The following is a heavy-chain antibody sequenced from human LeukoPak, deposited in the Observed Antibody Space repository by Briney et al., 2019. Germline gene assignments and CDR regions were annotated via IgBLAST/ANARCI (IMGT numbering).Heavy chain of an antibody. J-gene: IGHJ4*02. D-gene: IGHD4-17*01. Sequence: SETLSLTCTVSGGSISGSTYYWSWIRQPPGKGLEWIGYIYYSGSTNYNPSLKSRVTISVDTSKNQFSLKLSSVTAADTAVYYCARGVPTVPNGRVTFDYWGQGTLVTVSS. CDR3: ARGVPTVPNGRVTFDY. CDR2: IYYSGST. V-gene: IGHV4-61*05. CDR1: GGSISGSTYY.